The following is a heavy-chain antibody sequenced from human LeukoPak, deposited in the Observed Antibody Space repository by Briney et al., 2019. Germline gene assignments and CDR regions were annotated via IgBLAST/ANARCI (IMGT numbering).Heavy chain of an antibody. CDR2: ICGSGGST. V-gene: IGHV3-23*01. CDR3: AKSTTAYYYDSSGYYCYYYGMDV. J-gene: IGHJ6*02. Sequence: PGGSLRLSCAASVFTLSSYAMSWVRPAPGRGREWVSPICGSGGSTHYADSVKGRFTIARDNSKNTLYLQMNSLRAEDTAVYYCAKSTTAYYYDSSGYYCYYYGMDVWGQGTTVTVSS. D-gene: IGHD3-22*01. CDR1: VFTLSSYA.